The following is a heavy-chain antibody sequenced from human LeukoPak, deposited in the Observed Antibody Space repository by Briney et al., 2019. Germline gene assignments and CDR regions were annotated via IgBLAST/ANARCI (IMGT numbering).Heavy chain of an antibody. CDR1: GDTFSNSA. J-gene: IGHJ4*02. V-gene: IGHV1-69*13. CDR2: IIPIFGTP. D-gene: IGHD3/OR15-3a*01. CDR3: AVVGAGVIGMGILGSLDF. Sequence: SVKVSCKTSGDTFSNSAINWVRQAPGQGLEWMGGIIPIFGTPNYAHTFEGRVTITADESTSTAYMELSGLRSEDTAIYYCAVVGAGVIGMGILGSLDFWGQGTLVSVSS.